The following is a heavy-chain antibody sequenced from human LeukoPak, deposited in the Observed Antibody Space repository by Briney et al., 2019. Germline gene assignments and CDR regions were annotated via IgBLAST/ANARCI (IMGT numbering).Heavy chain of an antibody. V-gene: IGHV3-7*03. Sequence: GGSLRLSCAASGFTFSSYWMSWVRQAPGKGLEWVANIKQDGSEKYYADSVKGRFTISRDNAKNSLYLQMNSLRAEDMALYYCAKSVGVTGPFDYWGQGTLVTVSS. J-gene: IGHJ4*02. CDR1: GFTFSSYW. CDR3: AKSVGVTGPFDY. D-gene: IGHD4-23*01. CDR2: IKQDGSEK.